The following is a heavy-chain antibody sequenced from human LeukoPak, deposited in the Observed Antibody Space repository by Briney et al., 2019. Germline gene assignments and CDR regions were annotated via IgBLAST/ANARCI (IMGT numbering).Heavy chain of an antibody. V-gene: IGHV4-39*01. CDR1: GVFLSSGDYY. CDR2: IYYSGST. J-gene: IGHJ4*01. Sequence: SGTLSLSCTVSGVFLSSGDYYWGWIRQSPGKGLTWIVSIYYSGSTLNNASFESRVTMYVDTSKNQFYLKLRCVTAADTDVSYCARLCQVTTCAKFEGGGQGILVTAYS. D-gene: IGHD4-17*01. CDR3: ARLCQVTTCAKFEG.